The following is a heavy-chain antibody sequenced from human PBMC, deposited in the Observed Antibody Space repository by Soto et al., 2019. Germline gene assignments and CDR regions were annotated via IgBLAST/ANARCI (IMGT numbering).Heavy chain of an antibody. V-gene: IGHV4-59*01. CDR1: GGSLSSYY. J-gene: IGHJ4*02. D-gene: IGHD4-17*01. Sequence: PSDTLSLTCTVSGGSLSSYYWSWIRQPPGKGLEWIGYIYYSGSTNYNPSLKSRVTISVDTSKNQFSLKLSSVTAADTAVYYCAREGTYGDYVFDYWGQGTLVTVSS. CDR2: IYYSGST. CDR3: AREGTYGDYVFDY.